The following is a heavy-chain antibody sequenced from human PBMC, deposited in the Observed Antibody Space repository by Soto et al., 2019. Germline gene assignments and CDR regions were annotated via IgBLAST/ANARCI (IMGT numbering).Heavy chain of an antibody. D-gene: IGHD2-21*02. Sequence: QITLKESGPTLVKPTQTLTLTCTFSGFSLTTEAVGVGWIRQPPGKALEWLALIYWDDDKRYSPSLKTRLTVTKDASRNQVVLTLTNMDPADTATSYCAHLYWVASGIRYYFDYWGQGTLVTVSS. CDR3: AHLYWVASGIRYYFDY. V-gene: IGHV2-5*02. CDR2: IYWDDDK. J-gene: IGHJ4*02. CDR1: GFSLTTEAVG.